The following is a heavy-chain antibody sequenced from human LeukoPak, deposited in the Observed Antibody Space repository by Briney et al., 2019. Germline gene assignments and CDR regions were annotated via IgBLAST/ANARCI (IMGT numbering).Heavy chain of an antibody. V-gene: IGHV4-39*01. CDR1: GGSISSSSYY. CDR2: IYYSGST. Sequence: SETLSLTCTVSGGSISSSSYYWGWIRQPPGKGLEWIGIIYYSGSTYYHPSLKSRATISVDTSKNQFSLKLSSVTAADTDVYCCARAYDSSGYWDYWGQGTLVTVAS. J-gene: IGHJ4*02. CDR3: ARAYDSSGYWDY. D-gene: IGHD3-22*01.